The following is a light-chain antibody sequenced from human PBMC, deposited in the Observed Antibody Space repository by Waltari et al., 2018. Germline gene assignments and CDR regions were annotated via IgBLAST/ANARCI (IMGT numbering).Light chain of an antibody. J-gene: IGLJ2*01. Sequence: QSALTQPASVSGSPGQSITISCPGTSSDVGGYTYVSWYQQHPGKVPKLMIYNVINRPEGVSFRFYVSKSGNTAALTISGLQAEDEADYYCTSYTDSRIFDVVFGGGTRVTVL. CDR2: NVI. CDR3: TSYTDSRIFDVV. CDR1: SSDVGGYTY. V-gene: IGLV2-14*03.